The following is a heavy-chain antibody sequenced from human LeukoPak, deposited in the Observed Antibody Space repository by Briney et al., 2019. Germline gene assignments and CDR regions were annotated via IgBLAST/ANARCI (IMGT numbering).Heavy chain of an antibody. CDR1: GFTFSSYS. CDR2: ISSSSSYI. V-gene: IGHV3-21*01. D-gene: IGHD3-3*01. CDR3: ASPLGSLEWLFDAFDI. J-gene: IGHJ3*02. Sequence: GGSLRLSCAASGFTFSSYSMNWVRQAPGKGLEWVSSISSSSSYIYYADSVKGRFTISRDNAKNSLYLQMNSLRAEDTAVYYCASPLGSLEWLFDAFDIWGQGTMVTVSS.